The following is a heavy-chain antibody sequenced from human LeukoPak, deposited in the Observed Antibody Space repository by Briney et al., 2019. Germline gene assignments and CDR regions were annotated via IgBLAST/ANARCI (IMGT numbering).Heavy chain of an antibody. J-gene: IGHJ5*02. D-gene: IGHD3-3*01. CDR2: IYHSGST. V-gene: IGHV4-38-2*02. CDR3: ARSEYDFWSGYYGNWFDP. Sequence: SETLSLTRTVSGYSISSGYYWSWIRQPPEKGLEWIGNIYHSGSTYYNPSLKSRVTISVDTSKNQFSLKLSSVTAADTAVYYCARSEYDFWSGYYGNWFDPWGQGTLVTVSS. CDR1: GYSISSGYY.